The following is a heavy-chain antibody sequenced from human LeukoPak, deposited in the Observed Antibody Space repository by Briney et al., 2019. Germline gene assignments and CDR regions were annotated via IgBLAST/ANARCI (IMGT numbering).Heavy chain of an antibody. J-gene: IGHJ4*02. D-gene: IGHD3-10*01. CDR3: ARGPRGAGDGSFDY. V-gene: IGHV3-53*01. CDR2: IFSGGSA. Sequence: GGSLRLSCAVSGFSVSSTYMTWVRQAPGKGPEWVSIIFSGGSAYSADSVKGRLSISRDDSTNTVYLQMSSLRVEDTAVYYCARGPRGAGDGSFDYWGQGTLVTVSS. CDR1: GFSVSSTY.